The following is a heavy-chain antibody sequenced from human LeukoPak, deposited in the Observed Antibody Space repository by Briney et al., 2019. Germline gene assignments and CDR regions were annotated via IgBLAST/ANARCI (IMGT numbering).Heavy chain of an antibody. V-gene: IGHV3-21*04. CDR3: AKSGSTSWYLDY. CDR2: IDFTSRYI. J-gene: IGHJ4*02. D-gene: IGHD6-13*01. CDR1: GFTFSSYS. Sequence: GGFLRLSCAASGFTFSSYSMNWVRQAPGKGLEWVSSIDFTSRYIYNADSVKGRFTTSRDNSKNTLYLQMSSLRAEDAAVYYCAKSGSTSWYLDYWGQGTLVTVSS.